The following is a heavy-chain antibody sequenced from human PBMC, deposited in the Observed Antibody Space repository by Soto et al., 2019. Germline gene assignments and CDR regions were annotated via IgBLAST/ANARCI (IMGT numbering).Heavy chain of an antibody. Sequence: VQLVESGGGVVQPGGSLRLSCAASGFTFSDYAMHWVRQAPGKGLEWVAVVSHDGSNTHYADSVKGRFTISRDSSKNKVSLEMNGLRAEDTAVYYCAKGGRQGLFTSDFHYWGQGALVTVSS. V-gene: IGHV3-30*18. CDR2: VSHDGSNT. J-gene: IGHJ4*02. CDR3: AKGGRQGLFTSDFHY. CDR1: GFTFSDYA. D-gene: IGHD6-19*01.